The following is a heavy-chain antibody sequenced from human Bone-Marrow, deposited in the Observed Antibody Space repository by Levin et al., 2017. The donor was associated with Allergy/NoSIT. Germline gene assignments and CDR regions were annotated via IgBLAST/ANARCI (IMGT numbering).Heavy chain of an antibody. CDR2: ITKKADGETT. J-gene: IGHJ6*02. Sequence: GGSLRLSCAASGFTFSNAWMSWVRQAPGKGLDWVGRITKKADGETTDYAAPVKGRFTISRDDSKSTLYLQMNSLKIEDTGVYYCTTYHLPGGTYGMDVWGQGTTVTVSS. V-gene: IGHV3-15*01. CDR1: GFTFSNAW. CDR3: TTYHLPGGTYGMDV. D-gene: IGHD6-13*01.